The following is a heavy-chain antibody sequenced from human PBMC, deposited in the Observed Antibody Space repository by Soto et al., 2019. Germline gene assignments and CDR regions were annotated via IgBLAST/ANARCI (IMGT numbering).Heavy chain of an antibody. CDR1: GDSINNYY. CDR2: IYYTGST. D-gene: IGHD6-13*01. Sequence: PSETLSRTCTVPGDSINNYYWSWIRQPPGKRLEWIGYIYYTGSTTYNPSLESRVTMSVDTSKNQFSLKLNSVNAADTAVYYCAKYRRTEAEGFTLDYWVQGTLVTVSS. V-gene: IGHV4-59*01. J-gene: IGHJ4*02. CDR3: AKYRRTEAEGFTLDY.